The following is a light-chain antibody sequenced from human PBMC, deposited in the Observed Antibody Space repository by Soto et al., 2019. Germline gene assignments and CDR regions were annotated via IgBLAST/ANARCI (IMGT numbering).Light chain of an antibody. CDR3: QQYGSSLFT. Sequence: DIVLTQSPGTLSLSPGERATLSCRASQIVSSKYLAWYQQKPGQPPRVLIYGTSIRATGIPERFSGGGSGTDFTLTITRLESEDFAVYYCQQYGSSLFTFGPGTKVDFK. CDR1: QIVSSKY. CDR2: GTS. J-gene: IGKJ3*01. V-gene: IGKV3-20*01.